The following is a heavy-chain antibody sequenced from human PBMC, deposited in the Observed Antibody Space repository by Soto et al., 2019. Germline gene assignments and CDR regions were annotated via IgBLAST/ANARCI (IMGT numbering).Heavy chain of an antibody. CDR3: ARDSGDQRSYYDFWSGSEWFDP. J-gene: IGHJ5*02. CDR1: GYTFTSYG. Sequence: QVQLVQSGAEVKKPGASVKVSCKASGYTFTSYGISWVRQAPGQGLEWMGWISAYNGNTNYAQKLQGRVNMTTDTSTSTAYMELRSLRSDDTAVYYCARDSGDQRSYYDFWSGSEWFDPWGQGTLVTVSS. V-gene: IGHV1-18*01. D-gene: IGHD3-3*01. CDR2: ISAYNGNT.